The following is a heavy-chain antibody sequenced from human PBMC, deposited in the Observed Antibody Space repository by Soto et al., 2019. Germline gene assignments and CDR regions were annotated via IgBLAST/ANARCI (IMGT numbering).Heavy chain of an antibody. J-gene: IGHJ4*02. CDR2: ISGSGGST. Sequence: EVQLLESGGGLVQPGGSLRLSCAASGFTFSSYAMSWVRQAPGKGLEWVSAISGSGGSTYYADSVKGRFTISRDNSKNTLYLQMNRRRAEDTALYYWAPPTGPLDYWGQETLVTVSS. D-gene: IGHD1-1*01. V-gene: IGHV3-23*01. CDR1: GFTFSSYA. CDR3: APPTGPLDY.